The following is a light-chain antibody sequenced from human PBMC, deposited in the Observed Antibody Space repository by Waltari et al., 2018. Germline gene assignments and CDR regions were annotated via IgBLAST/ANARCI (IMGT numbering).Light chain of an antibody. CDR3: SSYSDSSTPVL. CDR1: SGDIGGYDF. Sequence: QSALTQPASVSGSPGQSIAISCTGSSGDIGGYDFVSWYQQHPGEAPKLIIYDVFNRPSVIAGRSSGSKSGTTASLTISGLQTDDEANYYCSSYSDSSTPVLFGGGTTVTVL. J-gene: IGLJ2*01. CDR2: DVF. V-gene: IGLV2-14*03.